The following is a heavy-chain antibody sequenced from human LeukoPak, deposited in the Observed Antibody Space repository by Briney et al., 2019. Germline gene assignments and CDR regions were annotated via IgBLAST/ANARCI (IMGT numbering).Heavy chain of an antibody. CDR3: VRDGGTDWYEA. CDR2: IKQDGSEK. V-gene: IGHV3-7*01. Sequence: GGSLRLSCAASGFSVSDYWMTWVRQAPGKGLEWVANIKQDGSEKTYVDSVKGRFTISRDNAKNSLYLQMNSLRVEDTAMYYCVRDGGTDWYEAWGQGTLVTVFS. D-gene: IGHD3-16*01. J-gene: IGHJ5*02. CDR1: GFSVSDYW.